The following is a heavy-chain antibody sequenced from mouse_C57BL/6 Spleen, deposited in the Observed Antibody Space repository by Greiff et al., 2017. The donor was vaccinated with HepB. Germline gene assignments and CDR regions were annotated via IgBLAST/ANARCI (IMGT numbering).Heavy chain of an antibody. V-gene: IGHV1-74*01. CDR3: AMTVVATNYFDY. D-gene: IGHD1-1*01. Sequence: QVQLQQPGAELVKPGASVKVSCKASGYTFTSYWMHWVKQRPGQGLEWIGRIHPSDSDTNYNQKFKGMATLTVDKSASTAYMQLSSLTSEDSAVYYCAMTVVATNYFDYWGQGTTLTVSS. CDR1: GYTFTSYW. CDR2: IHPSDSDT. J-gene: IGHJ2*01.